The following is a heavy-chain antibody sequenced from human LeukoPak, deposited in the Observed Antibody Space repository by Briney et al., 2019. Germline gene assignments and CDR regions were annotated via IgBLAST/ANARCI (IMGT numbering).Heavy chain of an antibody. J-gene: IGHJ4*02. D-gene: IGHD3-22*01. CDR3: AKDGGNYYNRKYYFDY. Sequence: GGSLRLSCAASGFTFDDYAIHWVRQAPGKGLEWVSGISYNSGSIGYADSVKGRFTISRDNAKNSLYLQMNSLRAEDTALYYCAKDGGNYYNRKYYFDYWGQGTLATVSS. V-gene: IGHV3-9*01. CDR2: ISYNSGSI. CDR1: GFTFDDYA.